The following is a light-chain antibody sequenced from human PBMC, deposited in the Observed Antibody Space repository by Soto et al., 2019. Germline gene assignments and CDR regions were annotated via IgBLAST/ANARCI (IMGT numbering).Light chain of an antibody. CDR2: DDD. V-gene: IGLV1-51*01. J-gene: IGLJ1*01. CDR3: GSWDSSLSAYV. Sequence: QSVLTQPPSVSAAPGQKVTISCSGSSSNIGGNSVSWYQQLPGTAPKLLIYDDDKRPSGIPDRLSGSKSGTSATLGITGFQTGDEADYYCGSWDSSLSAYVFATGTKGTVL. CDR1: SSNIGGNS.